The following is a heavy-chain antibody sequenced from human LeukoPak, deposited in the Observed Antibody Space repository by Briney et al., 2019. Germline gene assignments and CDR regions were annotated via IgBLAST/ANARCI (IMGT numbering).Heavy chain of an antibody. CDR2: IYTSGST. V-gene: IGHV4-4*07. J-gene: IGHJ4*02. CDR3: ARVDSSNWYEYRGYFDY. D-gene: IGHD6-13*01. CDR1: GASISRYQ. Sequence: SETLSLTCTVSGASISRYQWSWIRQPAGKGLEWLGRIYTSGSTNYNPSLKSRVTISVDTSKNQFSLKLSSVTAADTAVYYCARVDSSNWYEYRGYFDYWGQGTLVTVSS.